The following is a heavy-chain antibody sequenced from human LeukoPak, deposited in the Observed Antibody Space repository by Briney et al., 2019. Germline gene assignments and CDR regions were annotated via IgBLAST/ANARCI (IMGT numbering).Heavy chain of an antibody. CDR3: AKDSPSIAVAGNFDY. Sequence: GGSLRLSCAASGFTFSSCAMSWVRQAPGKGLEWVSGISGTGGSTNYADSVKGRFTISRDNSMNTLYLQMNSLRAEDTAVYYCAKDSPSIAVAGNFDYWGQGTLVTVSS. CDR1: GFTFSSCA. J-gene: IGHJ4*02. CDR2: ISGTGGST. D-gene: IGHD6-19*01. V-gene: IGHV3-23*01.